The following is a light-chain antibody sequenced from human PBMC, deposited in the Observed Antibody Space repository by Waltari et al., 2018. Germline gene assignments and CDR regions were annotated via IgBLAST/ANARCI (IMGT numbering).Light chain of an antibody. V-gene: IGKV4-1*01. CDR3: QQYYVTPRT. Sequence: IVMTQSPDSLAVSLGERATSNCKSRQSLLFTARNKSYLAWYQQKPGQPPKLLIYWASTRESGVPDRFSGTGSGTDFTLTISSLQAEDVAVYYCQQYYVTPRTFGQGTKVEI. CDR2: WAS. J-gene: IGKJ1*01. CDR1: QSLLFTARNKSY.